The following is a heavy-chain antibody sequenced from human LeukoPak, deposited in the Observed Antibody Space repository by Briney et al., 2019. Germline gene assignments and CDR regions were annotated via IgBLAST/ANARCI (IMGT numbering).Heavy chain of an antibody. CDR1: GGSISSYY. CDR2: IYYSGST. D-gene: IGHD5-18*01. J-gene: IGHJ4*02. Sequence: SETLSLTCTVSGGSISSYYWSWIRQPPGKGQEWIGYIYYSGSTNYNPSLKSRVTISVDTSKNQFSLKLSSVTAADTAVYYCARSGGYSYDTYFDYWGQGTLVTVPS. CDR3: ARSGGYSYDTYFDY. V-gene: IGHV4-59*01.